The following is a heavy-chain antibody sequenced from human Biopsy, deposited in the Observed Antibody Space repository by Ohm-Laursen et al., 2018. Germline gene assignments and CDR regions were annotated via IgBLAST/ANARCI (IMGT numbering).Heavy chain of an antibody. CDR3: ARHDGNGPFALDS. CDR2: VYHSGTT. Sequence: TLSLTCTVSGGSISSGSNYWAWIRQPPGKGLEWIGSVYHSGTTYYSPPLKSRVTISVDTSKNQLSLKVTPVTAADTAAYYCARHDGNGPFALDSWGQGTLVTVSS. J-gene: IGHJ4*02. CDR1: GGSISSGSNY. D-gene: IGHD5-24*01. V-gene: IGHV4-39*01.